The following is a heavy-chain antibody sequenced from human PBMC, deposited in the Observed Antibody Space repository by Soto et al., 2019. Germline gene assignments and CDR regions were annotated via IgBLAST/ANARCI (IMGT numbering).Heavy chain of an antibody. CDR1: GYSFTSYW. CDR2: IDPSDSYT. CDR3: ARHHCITTSCYNDY. D-gene: IGHD2-2*02. V-gene: IGHV5-10-1*01. J-gene: IGHJ4*02. Sequence: GESLKISCKGSGYSFTSYWIFWVRQMPGKGLEWMGRIDPSDSYTNYSPSFQGHVTISADRSITTAYLQWSSLKASDTAMYYCARHHCITTSCYNDYWGQGTLVTVS.